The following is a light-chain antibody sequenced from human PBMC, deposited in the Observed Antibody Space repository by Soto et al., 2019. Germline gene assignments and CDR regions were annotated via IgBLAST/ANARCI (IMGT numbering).Light chain of an antibody. CDR2: GAS. CDR3: QQRSNWPRT. V-gene: IGKV3D-15*01. Sequence: EVVMTQSPATLSVSPGERATVSCRASQSVSTNLAWYQQKPGQAPRLLIYGASARATGIPTRFSGSGSETDFTLTISSLEPEDFAVYYCQQRSNWPRTFGQGTKVDI. J-gene: IGKJ1*01. CDR1: QSVSTN.